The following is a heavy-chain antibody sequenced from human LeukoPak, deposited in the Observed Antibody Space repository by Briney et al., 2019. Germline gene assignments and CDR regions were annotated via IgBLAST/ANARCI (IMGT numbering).Heavy chain of an antibody. V-gene: IGHV1-2*02. J-gene: IGHJ4*02. CDR2: INPNSGGT. CDR3: ARDRGSSWYVDY. Sequence: ASVNVSCKASRYIFTSYYIHWVRQAPRQGLEWMGWINPNSGGTNYTQKSQDRVTMTGNTSISTAYMELSRLRSDDTALYYCARDRGSSWYVDYWGQGTLVTASS. D-gene: IGHD6-13*01. CDR1: RYIFTSYY.